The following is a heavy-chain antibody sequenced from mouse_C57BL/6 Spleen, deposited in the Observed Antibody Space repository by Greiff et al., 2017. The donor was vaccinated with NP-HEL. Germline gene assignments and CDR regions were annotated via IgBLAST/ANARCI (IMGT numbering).Heavy chain of an antibody. CDR3: AREDYGSDAMDY. V-gene: IGHV5-4*01. Sequence: EVHLVESGGGLVKPGGSLKLSCAASGFTFSSYAMSWVRQTPEKRLEWVATISDGGSYTYYPDNVKGRFPISRDNAKNNLYLQMSHLKSEDTAMYYCAREDYGSDAMDYWGQGTSDTVSS. CDR2: ISDGGSYT. D-gene: IGHD1-1*01. J-gene: IGHJ4*01. CDR1: GFTFSSYA.